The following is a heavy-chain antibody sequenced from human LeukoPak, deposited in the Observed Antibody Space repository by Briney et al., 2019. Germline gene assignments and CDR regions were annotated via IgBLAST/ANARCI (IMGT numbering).Heavy chain of an antibody. V-gene: IGHV3-23*01. CDR1: GFTFSSYA. CDR2: ISGSGGST. CDR3: AKAKLIVVVPAGPFGY. Sequence: PGGSLRLSCAASGFTFSSYAMSWVRQAPGKGLEWVSAISGSGGSTYYADSVKGRFTISRDNSKNTLYLQMNSLRAEDTAVYYCAKAKLIVVVPAGPFGYWGQGTLVTVSS. D-gene: IGHD2-2*01. J-gene: IGHJ4*02.